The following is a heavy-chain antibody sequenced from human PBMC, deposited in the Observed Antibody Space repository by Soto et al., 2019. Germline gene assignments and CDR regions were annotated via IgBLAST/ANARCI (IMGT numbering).Heavy chain of an antibody. V-gene: IGHV3-30-3*01. CDR3: AKGGDYNWHFDAFDI. J-gene: IGHJ3*02. CDR1: GFTFRIFA. Sequence: PGGSLRLSCAASGFTFRIFAIQWVRQAPGKGLEWVAGISYDGTNTFYADSVKGRFTISRDNSKNILYVQMHRLRSDDTAVYYCAKGGDYNWHFDAFDIWGQGTMVTVSS. CDR2: ISYDGTNT. D-gene: IGHD1-7*01.